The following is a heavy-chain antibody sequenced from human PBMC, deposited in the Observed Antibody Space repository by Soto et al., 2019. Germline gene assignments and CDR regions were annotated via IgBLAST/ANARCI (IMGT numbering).Heavy chain of an antibody. J-gene: IGHJ6*02. Sequence: EVQLVESGGGLVKPGGSLRLSCAASGFTFSSYSMNWVRQAPGKGLEWVSSISSSSSYIYYADSVKGRFTISRDNAKNSLYLRMNSLRAEDTAVYYCARGEPSRVVPAAIRDYYYGMDVWGQGTTVTVSS. D-gene: IGHD2-2*01. CDR1: GFTFSSYS. V-gene: IGHV3-21*01. CDR2: ISSSSSYI. CDR3: ARGEPSRVVPAAIRDYYYGMDV.